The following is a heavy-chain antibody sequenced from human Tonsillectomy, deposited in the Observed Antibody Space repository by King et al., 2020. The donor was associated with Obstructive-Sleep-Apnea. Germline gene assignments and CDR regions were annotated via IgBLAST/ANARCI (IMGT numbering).Heavy chain of an antibody. CDR1: GFTFSSKW. V-gene: IGHV3-7*03. CDR3: VRGSGFIFDY. Sequence: VQLVESGGGLVQPGGSLRLSCAASGFTFSSKWMTWVRQAPGKGLEWVAIINQDGSDKYYVDSEKGRFAISRDNAQNSLFLQMNSLRAEDTAVYYCVRGSGFIFDYWGQGTLVTVSS. J-gene: IGHJ4*02. D-gene: IGHD6-25*01. CDR2: INQDGSDK.